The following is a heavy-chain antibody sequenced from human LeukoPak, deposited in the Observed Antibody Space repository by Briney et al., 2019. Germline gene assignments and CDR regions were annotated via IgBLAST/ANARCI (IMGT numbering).Heavy chain of an antibody. D-gene: IGHD3-3*01. Sequence: SETLSLTCTVSGGSISSSSYSWGWIRKPPVKGMEWIGRIYYSGTTYYNPSLKSRVTISVDTSKIQFSLKLSSVAATDTAVYFCARLRFDFWSGYIHPYFDYWGQGTLVTVSS. V-gene: IGHV4-39*01. CDR1: GGSISSSSYS. CDR2: IYYSGTT. CDR3: ARLRFDFWSGYIHPYFDY. J-gene: IGHJ4*02.